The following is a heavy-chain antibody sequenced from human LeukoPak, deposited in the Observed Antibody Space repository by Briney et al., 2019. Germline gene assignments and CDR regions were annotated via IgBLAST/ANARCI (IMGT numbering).Heavy chain of an antibody. CDR3: ARAVPGSPDR. J-gene: IGHJ5*02. CDR2: INYDGSQK. Sequence: GGSLRLSCVASGFTFSNYWMSWVRQAPGKGLDWVANINYDGSQKYYVDSVKGRFTVSRDNSRNSLYLQMDSLRVEDTAVYYCARAVPGSPDRWGQGTLVTVSS. V-gene: IGHV3-7*01. CDR1: GFTFSNYW. D-gene: IGHD2-15*01.